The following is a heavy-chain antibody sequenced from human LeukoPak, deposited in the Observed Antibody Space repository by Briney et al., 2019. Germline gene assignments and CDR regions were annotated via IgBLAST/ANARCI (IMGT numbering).Heavy chain of an antibody. CDR2: IVVGSGNT. CDR1: GFTFTSSA. D-gene: IGHD2-2*01. CDR3: ARESGVVPAAKGDY. J-gene: IGHJ4*02. Sequence: SVKVSCKASGFTFTSSAMQWVRQARGQRLEWIGWIVVGSGNTNYAQKFQERVTITRDMSTSTAYMELRSLRSDDTAVYYCARESGVVPAAKGDYWGQGTLVTVSS. V-gene: IGHV1-58*02.